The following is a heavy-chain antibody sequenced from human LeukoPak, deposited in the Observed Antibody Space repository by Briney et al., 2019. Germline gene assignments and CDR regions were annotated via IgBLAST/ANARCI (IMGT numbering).Heavy chain of an antibody. V-gene: IGHV1-18*01. J-gene: IGHJ4*02. CDR3: ARDPFLAGEDY. CDR2: ISGYNGNT. D-gene: IGHD3-10*01. CDR1: GYTFTAFA. Sequence: ASVKVSCKASGYTFTAFAISWVRQAPGQGLECMGWISGYNGNTNYAQKLQGRVTMTTDTSTSTAYMELRSLRSDDTAVYYCARDPFLAGEDYWGQGTLVTVSS.